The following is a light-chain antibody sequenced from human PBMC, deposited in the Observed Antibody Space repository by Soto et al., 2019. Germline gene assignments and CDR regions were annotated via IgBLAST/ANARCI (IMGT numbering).Light chain of an antibody. J-gene: IGKJ1*01. CDR3: QHYGSSPPWT. Sequence: EIMLTQSPGTQSLSPGERATLSCRASQSVSSSYLAWYQQKPGQAPRLLIHGASSRATGIPDRFSGSGSGTDFSLTISRLEPEDFAVYYCQHYGSSPPWTFGQGTKVEIK. V-gene: IGKV3-20*01. CDR1: QSVSSSY. CDR2: GAS.